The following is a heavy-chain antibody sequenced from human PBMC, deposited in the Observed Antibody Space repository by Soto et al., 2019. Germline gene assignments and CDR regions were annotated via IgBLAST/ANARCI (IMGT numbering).Heavy chain of an antibody. Sequence: GGLRLSVAASGFTFSRFWMHWVRQAPGKGLVWVSRITEDGSTTTYADSVKGRFTISRDNAKNTVYLQMNSLRAEDTAVYYCATLNSFGSDYWGQGTVVTVSS. V-gene: IGHV3-74*01. CDR1: GFTFSRFW. CDR3: ATLNSFGSDY. D-gene: IGHD3-10*01. CDR2: ITEDGSTT. J-gene: IGHJ4*02.